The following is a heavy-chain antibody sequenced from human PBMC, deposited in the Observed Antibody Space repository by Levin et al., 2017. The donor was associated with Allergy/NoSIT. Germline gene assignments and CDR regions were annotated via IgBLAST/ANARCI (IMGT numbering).Heavy chain of an antibody. CDR3: ARVGYSSSSFDY. V-gene: IGHV3-7*01. CDR2: IKGDGSDK. CDR1: GFTFSRYW. Sequence: GGSLRLSCAASGFTFSRYWMSWVRQAPGKGLEWVANIKGDGSDKDYVDSMKGRFTISRDNAKNSLYLQINSLRAEDTAMYFCARVGYSSSSFDYWGQGTLVTVSS. D-gene: IGHD6-6*01. J-gene: IGHJ4*02.